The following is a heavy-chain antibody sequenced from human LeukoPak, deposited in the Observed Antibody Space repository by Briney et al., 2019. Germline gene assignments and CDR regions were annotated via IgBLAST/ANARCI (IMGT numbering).Heavy chain of an antibody. CDR2: ISGSGGST. Sequence: AGGSLRLSCAASGFTFSSYAMSWVRQAPGKGLEWVSAISGSGGSTYYADSVKGRFTISRDNSKNTLYLQMNSLRAEDTAVYYCARSDSSGWGDPFDYWGQGTLVTVSS. CDR3: ARSDSSGWGDPFDY. CDR1: GFTFSSYA. V-gene: IGHV3-23*01. D-gene: IGHD6-19*01. J-gene: IGHJ4*02.